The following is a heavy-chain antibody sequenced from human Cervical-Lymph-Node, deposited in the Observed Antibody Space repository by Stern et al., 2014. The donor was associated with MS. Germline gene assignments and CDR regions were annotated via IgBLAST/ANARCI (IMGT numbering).Heavy chain of an antibody. CDR1: GFAFSDYA. D-gene: IGHD5-18*01. Sequence: VQLVESGGDVVQPGSSLTLSCVSSGFAFSDYAMHWVRQGPGKGLEWVATISFDGRDKFFAHSVKGRFTVSKDVSTDTLYLKMNSLRRDDTAVYYCARDLNLRVGRLGNVGYSYYGMDVWGQGTTVTVSS. J-gene: IGHJ6*02. CDR2: ISFDGRDK. V-gene: IGHV3-30*19. CDR3: ARDLNLRVGRLGNVGYSYYGMDV.